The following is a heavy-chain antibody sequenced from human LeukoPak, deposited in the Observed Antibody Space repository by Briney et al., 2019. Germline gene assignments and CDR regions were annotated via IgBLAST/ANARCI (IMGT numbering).Heavy chain of an antibody. V-gene: IGHV1-69*04. CDR1: GGTFSSYA. CDR3: ARGDGGVPDDY. Sequence: GASVKVSCKASGGTFSSYAISWVRQAPGQGLEWMGRIIPILGIANYAQKFQGRVTITADKSTSTAYMELSSLRSEDTAVYYCARGDGGVPDDYWGQGTLVTVSS. CDR2: IIPILGIA. D-gene: IGHD3-16*01. J-gene: IGHJ4*02.